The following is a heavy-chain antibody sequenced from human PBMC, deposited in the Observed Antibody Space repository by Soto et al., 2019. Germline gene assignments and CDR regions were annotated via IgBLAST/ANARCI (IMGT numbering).Heavy chain of an antibody. J-gene: IGHJ4*02. CDR1: GFTVSSNY. CDR2: IYSGGST. D-gene: IGHD3-9*01. V-gene: IGHV3-53*04. CDR3: ARGQGKYIILTGYYPPYYFDY. Sequence: EVQLVESGGGLVQPGGSLRLSCAASGFTVSSNYMSWVRQAPGKGLEWVSVIYSGGSTYYADSVKGRFTISRHNSKNTLYLQMNSLRAEDTAVYYCARGQGKYIILTGYYPPYYFDYWGQGPLVTVSS.